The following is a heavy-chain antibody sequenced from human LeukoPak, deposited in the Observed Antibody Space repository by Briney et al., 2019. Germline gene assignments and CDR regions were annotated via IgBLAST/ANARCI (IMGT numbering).Heavy chain of an antibody. D-gene: IGHD3-22*01. CDR2: INPAGGST. CDR1: GYTFTSYY. Sequence: ASVKVSCKASGYTFTSYYIHWVRQAPGQGLEWMGIINPAGGSTTYAQKFQGSRLTLTRDTSTSTVYMELSSLRSEDTAVYYCARSRGATGYYWVDYWGQGTLVSVSS. V-gene: IGHV1-46*01. CDR3: ARSRGATGYYWVDY. J-gene: IGHJ4*02.